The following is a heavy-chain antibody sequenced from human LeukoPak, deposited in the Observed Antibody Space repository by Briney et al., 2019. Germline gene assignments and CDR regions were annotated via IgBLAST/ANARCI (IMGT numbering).Heavy chain of an antibody. CDR1: GFTFSSYA. Sequence: RSGGCLRLSCAASGFTFSSYAMHWVRQAPGKGLEWVAVILYDGSNKYYANSVKGRFTISRDNSKNTLYLQMNSLRAEDTAVYYCARARRIAARGDAYYYMDVWGKGTTVTVSS. D-gene: IGHD6-6*01. CDR2: ILYDGSNK. V-gene: IGHV3-30-3*01. CDR3: ARARRIAARGDAYYYMDV. J-gene: IGHJ6*03.